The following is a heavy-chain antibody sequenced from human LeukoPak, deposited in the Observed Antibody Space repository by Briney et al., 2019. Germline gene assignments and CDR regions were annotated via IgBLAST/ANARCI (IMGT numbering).Heavy chain of an antibody. CDR3: ARGLTWELLRGVFDY. Sequence: GGSLRLSCAASGFTFSSYSMNWVRQAPGKGLEWVSSISSSSSYIYYADSVKGRFTISRDNAKNSLYLQMNSPRAEDTAVYYCARGLTWELLRGVFDYWSQGTLVTVSS. CDR1: GFTFSSYS. V-gene: IGHV3-21*01. D-gene: IGHD1-26*01. CDR2: ISSSSSYI. J-gene: IGHJ4*02.